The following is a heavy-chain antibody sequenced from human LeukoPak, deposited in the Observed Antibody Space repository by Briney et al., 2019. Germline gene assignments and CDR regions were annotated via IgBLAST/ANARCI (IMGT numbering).Heavy chain of an antibody. D-gene: IGHD3-22*01. CDR1: GFAFSSYW. V-gene: IGHV3-7*01. CDR3: ARVHLNYYDSSGPL. CDR2: IKQDGSEK. Sequence: GGSLRLPCAASGFAFSSYWMNWVRQAPGKGLEWVANIKQDGSEKYYVDSVKGRFTISRDNAKNSLYLQMNSLRAEDTAVYYCARVHLNYYDSSGPLWGQGTLVTVSS. J-gene: IGHJ4*02.